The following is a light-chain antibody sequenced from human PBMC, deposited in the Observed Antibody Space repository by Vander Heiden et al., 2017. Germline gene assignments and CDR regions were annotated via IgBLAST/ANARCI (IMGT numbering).Light chain of an antibody. Sequence: SYELTQPPSVSVSPGQTARITCPGDALPKQYAYWYQQKPGQAPVLVIYKDSERPSGIPERFSGSSSGTTVTLTISGVQAEDEADYYRQSADSSGTLGVFGTGTKVTVL. V-gene: IGLV3-25*03. CDR2: KDS. J-gene: IGLJ1*01. CDR3: QSADSSGTLGV. CDR1: ALPKQY.